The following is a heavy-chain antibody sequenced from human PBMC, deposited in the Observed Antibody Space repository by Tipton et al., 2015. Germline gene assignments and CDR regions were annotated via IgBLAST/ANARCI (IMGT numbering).Heavy chain of an antibody. Sequence: QVQLVQSGAEMKKPGSSVKVSCKTSGGIFTTYIFSWVRQVPGQGLEWMGWINPNTGGTNYAQKFQGWVTMTRDTSNSTVYMELKSLTFNDTAVYYCARAHSGSWAYYYYYGMDVWGQGTTVTVSS. CDR1: GGIFTTYI. CDR2: INPNTGGT. D-gene: IGHD6-13*01. CDR3: ARAHSGSWAYYYYYGMDV. V-gene: IGHV1-2*04. J-gene: IGHJ6*02.